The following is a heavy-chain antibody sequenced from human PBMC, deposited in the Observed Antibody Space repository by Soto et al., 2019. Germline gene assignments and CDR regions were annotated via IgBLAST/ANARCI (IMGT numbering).Heavy chain of an antibody. D-gene: IGHD3-9*01. CDR1: GFTFRSYE. J-gene: IGHJ4*02. CDR2: ISSSGSTI. CDR3: ASTFYDILTGYSPGPFDY. V-gene: IGHV3-48*03. Sequence: LGLSFAASGFTFRSYEMNWVRQAPGKGLEWVSYISSSGSTIYYADSVKGRFTISRDNAKNSLYLQMNSLRAEDTAVYYCASTFYDILTGYSPGPFDYWGQGTLVTAPQ.